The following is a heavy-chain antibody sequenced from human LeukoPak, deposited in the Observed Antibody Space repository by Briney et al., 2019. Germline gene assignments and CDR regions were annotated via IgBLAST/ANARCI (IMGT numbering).Heavy chain of an antibody. V-gene: IGHV5-51*01. D-gene: IGHD1-26*01. Sequence: GESLQISCQGSGSSFTSYWIGWGRQVPGKGVEWMGIIYPGDSDTRYSPSFQGQVTISADKSISTAYLQWSSLKASDTAMYYCARRGSGSYCYDYWGQGTLVTVSS. CDR1: GSSFTSYW. CDR2: IYPGDSDT. CDR3: ARRGSGSYCYDY. J-gene: IGHJ4*02.